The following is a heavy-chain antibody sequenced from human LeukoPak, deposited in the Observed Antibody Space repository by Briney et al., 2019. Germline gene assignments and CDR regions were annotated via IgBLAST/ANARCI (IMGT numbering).Heavy chain of an antibody. Sequence: PSETLSLTCTVSGGSISSGGYYWSWIRQHPGKGLGWIGYIYYSGSTYYNPSLKSRVTISVDTSKNQFSLKLSSVTAADTAVYYCARGVESSGWTSHDAFDIWGQGTMVTVSS. CDR3: ARGVESSGWTSHDAFDI. D-gene: IGHD6-19*01. CDR1: GGSISSGGYY. CDR2: IYYSGST. V-gene: IGHV4-31*03. J-gene: IGHJ3*02.